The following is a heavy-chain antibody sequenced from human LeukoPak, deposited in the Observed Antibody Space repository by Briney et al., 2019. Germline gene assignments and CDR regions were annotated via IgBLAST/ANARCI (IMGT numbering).Heavy chain of an antibody. Sequence: GGSLRLSCAASGFTFSSYSMTWVRQAPGKGLEWVSYISSSSSTIYYADSVKGRFTISRDNAKNSLYLQMNSLRDEDTAVYYCARDPYVDTAIGADYWGQGTLVTVSS. V-gene: IGHV3-48*02. CDR2: ISSSSSTI. CDR1: GFTFSSYS. J-gene: IGHJ4*02. D-gene: IGHD5-18*01. CDR3: ARDPYVDTAIGADY.